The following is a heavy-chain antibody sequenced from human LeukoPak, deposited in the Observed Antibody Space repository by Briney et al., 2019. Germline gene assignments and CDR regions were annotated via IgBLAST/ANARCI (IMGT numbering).Heavy chain of an antibody. CDR3: AKGYSSGSFDY. CDR2: IKQDESEK. J-gene: IGHJ4*02. D-gene: IGHD6-19*01. CDR1: GFTFSNYW. Sequence: GGSLRLSCAASGFTFSNYWMSWVRQAPGKGLEWVANIKQDESEKYYVDSVKGRFTISRDNAKNSLYLQMNSLRAEDTAVYYCAKGYSSGSFDYWGQGTLVTVSS. V-gene: IGHV3-7*03.